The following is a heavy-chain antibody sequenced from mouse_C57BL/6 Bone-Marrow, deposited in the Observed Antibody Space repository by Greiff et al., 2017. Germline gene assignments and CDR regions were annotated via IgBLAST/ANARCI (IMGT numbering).Heavy chain of an antibody. CDR1: GYTFTSYW. D-gene: IGHD1-1*01. Sequence: QVQLQQSGAELAKPGASVKLSCKASGYTFTSYWMHWVKQRPGQGLEWIGYINPSSGYTKYNQKFKGKATLTVDKSSSTAYMELRSLTSEDTAVYYCARRDGSSLRYFDYWGQGTTLTVSS. J-gene: IGHJ2*01. CDR3: ARRDGSSLRYFDY. CDR2: INPSSGYT. V-gene: IGHV1-7*01.